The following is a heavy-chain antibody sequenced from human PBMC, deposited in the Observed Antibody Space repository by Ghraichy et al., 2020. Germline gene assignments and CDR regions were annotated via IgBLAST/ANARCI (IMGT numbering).Heavy chain of an antibody. CDR1: GGSISSSSYY. Sequence: SETLSLTCTVSGGSISSSSYYWGWIRQPPGKGLEWIGSIYYSGSTYYNPSLKSRVTISVDTSKNQFSLKLSSVIAADTAVYYCRSGYGGNPSYYYYMDVWGKGTTVTVSS. CDR2: IYYSGST. J-gene: IGHJ6*03. D-gene: IGHD4-23*01. V-gene: IGHV4-39*01. CDR3: RSGYGGNPSYYYYMDV.